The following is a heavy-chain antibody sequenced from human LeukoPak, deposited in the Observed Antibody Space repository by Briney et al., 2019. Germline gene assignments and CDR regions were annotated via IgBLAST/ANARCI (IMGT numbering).Heavy chain of an antibody. V-gene: IGHV7-4-1*02. CDR2: INTNTGNP. J-gene: IGHJ4*02. CDR1: GYTFTSYA. D-gene: IGHD3-10*01. CDR3: ARHGLRFSGSSLDYFDY. Sequence: ASVKVSCKASGYTFTSYAMNWVRQAPGQGLEWMGWINTNTGNPTYAQGFTGRFVFSLDTSVSTAYLQISSLKAEDTAVYYRARHGLRFSGSSLDYFDYWGQGTLVTVSS.